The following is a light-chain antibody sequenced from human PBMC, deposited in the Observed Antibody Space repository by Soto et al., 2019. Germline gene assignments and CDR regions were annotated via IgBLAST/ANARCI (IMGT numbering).Light chain of an antibody. CDR2: TAS. Sequence: DIQMTQSPSTLSASVGDTVTITCRASQTISRWLAWYQQKPGKAPRPLIYTASTLESGVPSRFSASGSGTEFTLTISSLHPDDFATYYCQEYNNYWTFGQGTKV. V-gene: IGKV1-5*01. CDR3: QEYNNYWT. J-gene: IGKJ1*01. CDR1: QTISRW.